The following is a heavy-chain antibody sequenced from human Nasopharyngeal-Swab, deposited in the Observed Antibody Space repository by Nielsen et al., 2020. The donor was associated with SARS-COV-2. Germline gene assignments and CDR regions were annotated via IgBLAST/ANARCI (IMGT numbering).Heavy chain of an antibody. V-gene: IGHV1-8*01. CDR2: MNPNSGNT. Sequence: WVRQAPRQGLEWMGWMNPNSGNTGYAQKFQGRVTMTRNTSISTAYMELSSLRSEDTAVYYCARATNLITMIVVVIPGRGPLDYWGQGTLVTVSS. D-gene: IGHD3-22*01. CDR3: ARATNLITMIVVVIPGRGPLDY. J-gene: IGHJ4*02.